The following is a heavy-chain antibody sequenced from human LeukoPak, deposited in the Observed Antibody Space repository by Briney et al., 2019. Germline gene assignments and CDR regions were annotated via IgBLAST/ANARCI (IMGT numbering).Heavy chain of an antibody. Sequence: ASVKVSCKASGYTFTSYAMNWVRQAPGQGLEWMGWINTNTGNPTYAQGFTGRFVFSLDTSVSTAYLQISSLKAEDTAVYYCATQVVYDILTGYYSYFDYWGQGTLVTVSS. CDR1: GYTFTSYA. D-gene: IGHD3-9*01. V-gene: IGHV7-4-1*02. CDR2: INTNTGNP. CDR3: ATQVVYDILTGYYSYFDY. J-gene: IGHJ4*02.